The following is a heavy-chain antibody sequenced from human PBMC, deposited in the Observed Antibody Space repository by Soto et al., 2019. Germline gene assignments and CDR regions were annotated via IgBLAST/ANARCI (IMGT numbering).Heavy chain of an antibody. V-gene: IGHV3-30*04. CDR1: GFTFSSYA. D-gene: IGHD5-12*01. CDR2: ISYDGSNK. CDR3: SRDRGGYNDAFDI. J-gene: IGHJ3*02. Sequence: GGSLRLSCAASGFTFSSYAMHWVRQAPGKGLEWVAVISYDGSNKYYADSVKGRFTISRENSKNTLYLQMNSLSAEDTAVYYCSRDRGGYNDAFDIWGQGIMVTGSS.